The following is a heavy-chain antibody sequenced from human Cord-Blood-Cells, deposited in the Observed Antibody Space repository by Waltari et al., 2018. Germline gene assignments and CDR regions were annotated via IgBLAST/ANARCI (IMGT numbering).Heavy chain of an antibody. CDR3: ARDLNPYSSSSGRGMDV. J-gene: IGHJ6*02. Sequence: QVQLQESGPGLVKPSETLSLTCTVSGGSVSRGSYYWSWIRQPPGKGLGWIWYIYYSGSTTYTPSLKSRVTVSVDTSNNQFSLKLSSVTAADTAVYYCARDLNPYSSSSGRGMDVWGQGTTVTVSS. CDR2: IYYSGST. V-gene: IGHV4-61*01. D-gene: IGHD6-6*01. CDR1: GGSVSRGSYY.